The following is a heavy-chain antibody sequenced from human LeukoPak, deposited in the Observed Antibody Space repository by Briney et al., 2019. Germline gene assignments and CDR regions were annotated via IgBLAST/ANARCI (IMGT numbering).Heavy chain of an antibody. V-gene: IGHV4-4*07. Sequence: SETLSLTCTVSGGPIFSYYWSWIRQTAGKGLEWIGRLYPGVGTDYNPSLKSRVTMSVDTSKKQFALKLSAVTAADTGVYYCARLKFYDSTGYSPGHYMDVWGKGTTVTVSS. CDR2: LYPGVGT. D-gene: IGHD3-22*01. J-gene: IGHJ6*03. CDR3: ARLKFYDSTGYSPGHYMDV. CDR1: GGPIFSYY.